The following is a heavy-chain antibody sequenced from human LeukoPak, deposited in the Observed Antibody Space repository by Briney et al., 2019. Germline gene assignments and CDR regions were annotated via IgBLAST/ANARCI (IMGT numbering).Heavy chain of an antibody. CDR3: VRPPDYYYDYGMDV. CDR2: ISYDGSNK. J-gene: IGHJ6*02. Sequence: GGSLRLSCAASGFTFSSYGMHWVRLAPGKGLEWVAVISYDGSNKYYADSVEGRFTISRDNSKNTLYLQMNSLRGEDTAVYYCVRPPDYYYDYGMDVWGQGTTVTVSS. V-gene: IGHV3-30*03. CDR1: GFTFSSYG.